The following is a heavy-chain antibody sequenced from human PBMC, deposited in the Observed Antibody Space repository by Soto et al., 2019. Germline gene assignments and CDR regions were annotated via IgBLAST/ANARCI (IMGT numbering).Heavy chain of an antibody. V-gene: IGHV3-48*02. CDR1: GFTFSSYS. Sequence: GGSLRLSCVDPGFTFSSYSMNWVRQAPGKGLEWVSYISSSSSTIYYADSVKGRFTISRDNAKNSLYLQMNSLRDEDTAVYYCARDLSRGYSYDRFDYWGQGTLVTVSS. D-gene: IGHD5-18*01. CDR2: ISSSSSTI. CDR3: ARDLSRGYSYDRFDY. J-gene: IGHJ4*02.